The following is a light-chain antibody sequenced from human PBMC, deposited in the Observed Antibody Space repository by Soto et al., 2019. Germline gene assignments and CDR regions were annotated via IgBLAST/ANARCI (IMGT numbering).Light chain of an antibody. CDR2: GAS. CDR1: HSVSSSY. Sequence: EIVLTQSPGTLSLSPGERATLSCRASHSVSSSYLAWYQQKPGQAPRLLIYGASSRAAGIPGRFSGSGSGTDFTLTISRLEPEDFAVYYCQQYGSSPPYTFGQGTTLEIK. V-gene: IGKV3-20*01. CDR3: QQYGSSPPYT. J-gene: IGKJ2*01.